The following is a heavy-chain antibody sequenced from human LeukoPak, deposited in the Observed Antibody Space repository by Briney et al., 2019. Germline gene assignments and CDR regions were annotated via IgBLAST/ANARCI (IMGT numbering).Heavy chain of an antibody. CDR2: IKQDGSEK. CDR3: AREYSSSFNDAFDI. D-gene: IGHD6-13*01. CDR1: GFTFSSYW. V-gene: IGHV3-7*01. Sequence: PGGSLRLSCAASGFTFSSYWMSWVRQAPGKGLEWVANIKQDGSEKYYVDSVRGRFTISRDNAKNSLYLQMNSLRAEDTAVYYCAREYSSSFNDAFDIWGQGTMVTVSS. J-gene: IGHJ3*02.